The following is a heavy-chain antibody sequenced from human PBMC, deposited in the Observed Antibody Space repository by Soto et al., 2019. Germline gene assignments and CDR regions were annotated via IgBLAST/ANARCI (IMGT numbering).Heavy chain of an antibody. J-gene: IGHJ6*02. Sequence: GGSLRLSCAASGFTFSSYGMHWVRQAPGKGLEWVAVIWYDGSNKYYADSVKGRFTISRDNSKNTLYLQMNSLRAEDTAVYYCARDPGGAIYDFWSGYYRSTGMDVWGQGTMVTVSS. CDR1: GFTFSSYG. CDR2: IWYDGSNK. CDR3: ARDPGGAIYDFWSGYYRSTGMDV. V-gene: IGHV3-33*01. D-gene: IGHD3-3*01.